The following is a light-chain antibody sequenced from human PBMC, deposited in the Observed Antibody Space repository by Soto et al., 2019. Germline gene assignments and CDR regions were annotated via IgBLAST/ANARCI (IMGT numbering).Light chain of an antibody. Sequence: IQMTQSPSSLSAAVGDRVTITCRASQTVTNYLYWYHQQPGKAPKLLIHSTSTLQTEVPSRFSGSGSGTDFTLTINSLQPEDFGTYYCQQSYSFPRTFGQGTKVAI. J-gene: IGKJ1*01. CDR2: STS. V-gene: IGKV1-39*01. CDR1: QTVTNY. CDR3: QQSYSFPRT.